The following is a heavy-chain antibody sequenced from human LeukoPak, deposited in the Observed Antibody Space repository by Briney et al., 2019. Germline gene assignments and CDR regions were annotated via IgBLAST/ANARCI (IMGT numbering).Heavy chain of an antibody. CDR2: ISYDGSNK. V-gene: IGHV3-30*18. CDR1: GFTFSSYG. Sequence: GRSLRLSCAASGFTFSSYGMHWVRQAPGKGLEWVAVISYDGSNKYYADSVKGRFTISRDNSKNTLYLQMNSLRAEDTAVYYCAKDYSTMMGSLGDYWGQGTLVTVSS. J-gene: IGHJ4*02. D-gene: IGHD3-22*01. CDR3: AKDYSTMMGSLGDY.